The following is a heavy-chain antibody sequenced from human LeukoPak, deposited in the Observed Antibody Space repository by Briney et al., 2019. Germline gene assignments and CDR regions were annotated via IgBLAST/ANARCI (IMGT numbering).Heavy chain of an antibody. CDR2: IRRKTDGETT. J-gene: IGHJ4*02. CDR1: GYTFSDHY. Sequence: GGSLRLSCAVPGYTFSDHYIDWVRQAPGKGLEWVGRIRRKTDGETTDHAAPVKGRFTISRDDSKNTLYLQMNSLKTEDTAVYYCVTDLVIKGYFDYWGQGALVTVSS. D-gene: IGHD2-21*01. V-gene: IGHV3-15*01. CDR3: VTDLVIKGYFDY.